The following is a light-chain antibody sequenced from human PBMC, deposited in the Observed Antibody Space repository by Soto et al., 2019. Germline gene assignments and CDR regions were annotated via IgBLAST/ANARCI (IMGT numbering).Light chain of an antibody. V-gene: IGLV2-14*01. Sequence: QSALTQPGSVSGSPGQSITISCTGTSSDVGGYIHVSWYQQHPGKAPKLMIDDVTSRPSGVSYRFSGSKSGNTASLTISGLQAEDEADYYCSSYTTSSSYVFGTGTKVTVL. J-gene: IGLJ1*01. CDR2: DVT. CDR3: SSYTTSSSYV. CDR1: SSDVGGYIH.